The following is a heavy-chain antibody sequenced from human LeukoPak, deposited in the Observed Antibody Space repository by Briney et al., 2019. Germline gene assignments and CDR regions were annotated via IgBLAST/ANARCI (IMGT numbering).Heavy chain of an antibody. J-gene: IGHJ4*02. CDR2: ISPDGSDE. CDR1: GFTFSSYG. V-gene: IGHV3-30*18. Sequence: GGSLRLSCAASGFTFSSYGMHWVRQAPGKGLEWVTGISPDGSDENYADSAKGRFTISRDNSKNTLYLQMNSLRAEDTAVYYCAKAYDSSGYYYVALDYWGQGTLVTVSS. CDR3: AKAYDSSGYYYVALDY. D-gene: IGHD3-22*01.